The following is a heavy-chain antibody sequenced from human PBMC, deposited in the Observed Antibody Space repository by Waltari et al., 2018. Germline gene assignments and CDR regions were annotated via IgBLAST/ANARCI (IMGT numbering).Heavy chain of an antibody. V-gene: IGHV4-39*07. J-gene: IGHJ4*02. D-gene: IGHD5-18*01. CDR2: IYYSGST. Sequence: QLQLQESGTGLVKPSEHLSVTCTVSGASLRSSSYYWGWILQPPGKGLEWIGSIYYSGSTYYNPSLKSRVTISVDTSKNQFSLKLSSVTAADTAVYYCARVERYGYQSYFDYWGQGTLVTVSS. CDR1: GASLRSSSYY. CDR3: ARVERYGYQSYFDY.